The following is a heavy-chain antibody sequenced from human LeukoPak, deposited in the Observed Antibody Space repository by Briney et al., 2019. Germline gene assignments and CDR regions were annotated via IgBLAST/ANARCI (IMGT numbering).Heavy chain of an antibody. D-gene: IGHD2-8*01. CDR3: ARAMVHIYYYGMDV. Sequence: ASVKVSCTASGYTFTSYAMNWVRQAPGQGLEWMGWINTNTGNPTYAQGFTGRFVFSLDTSVSTAYLQIGSLKAEDTAVYYCARAMVHIYYYGMDVWGQGTTVTVSS. J-gene: IGHJ6*02. V-gene: IGHV7-4-1*01. CDR2: INTNTGNP. CDR1: GYTFTSYA.